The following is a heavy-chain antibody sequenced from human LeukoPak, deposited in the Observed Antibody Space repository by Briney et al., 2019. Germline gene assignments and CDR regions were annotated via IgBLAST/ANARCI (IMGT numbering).Heavy chain of an antibody. CDR3: VRDVRGYNSL. CDR1: GFTFNIYW. V-gene: IGHV3-7*01. J-gene: IGHJ4*02. D-gene: IGHD3-10*02. Sequence: GGSLRLSCAASGFTFNIYWMSWVRQAPGKGLEWVANIKPDGSDVYYLDSVKGRFTISRDNAQNSLYLQMNTLRVEDTAVYYCVRDVRGYNSLWGQGTLVTVSS. CDR2: IKPDGSDV.